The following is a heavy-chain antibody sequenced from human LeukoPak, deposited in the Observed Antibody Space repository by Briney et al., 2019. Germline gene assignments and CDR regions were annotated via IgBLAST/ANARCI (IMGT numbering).Heavy chain of an antibody. Sequence: KPSEPLSLPCTVSGFSISSNSYYWGWIRQPPGKGLGWIGSIYYSGSTYYNPSLKSRVTISVDTSKNHFSLKLSSVTAADTAVYYCARHRYYYRSGSYYGAPYYMDVWGKGTTVTISS. CDR2: IYYSGST. D-gene: IGHD3-10*01. J-gene: IGHJ6*03. V-gene: IGHV4-39*01. CDR3: ARHRYYYRSGSYYGAPYYMDV. CDR1: GFSISSNSYY.